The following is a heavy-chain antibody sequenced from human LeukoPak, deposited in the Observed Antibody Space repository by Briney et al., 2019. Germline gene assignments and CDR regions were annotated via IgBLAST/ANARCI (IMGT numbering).Heavy chain of an antibody. Sequence: GGSLRLSCAASGFTFSSYGMHWVRQAPGKELEWVAFIRRDGRDEDYADSVKGRFTISRDNAKNTLYLQMNSLRAEDTAVYYCARGGLFAYYFDYWGQGTLVTVSS. V-gene: IGHV3-30*02. CDR3: ARGGLFAYYFDY. CDR1: GFTFSSYG. CDR2: IRRDGRDE. J-gene: IGHJ4*02. D-gene: IGHD3-10*02.